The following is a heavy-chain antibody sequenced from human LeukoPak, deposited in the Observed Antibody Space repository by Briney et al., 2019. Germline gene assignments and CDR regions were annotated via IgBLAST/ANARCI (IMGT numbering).Heavy chain of an antibody. CDR1: GGSISSSSHY. J-gene: IGHJ4*02. Sequence: SETLSLTCTVSGGSISSSSHYWGWIRQPPGKGLEWIGSIYYSGSTYYNPSLKSRVTISVDTSKNQFSLKLSSVTAADTAVYYCARGITMIVVVIPPDYWGQGTLVTVSS. CDR3: ARGITMIVVVIPPDY. CDR2: IYYSGST. D-gene: IGHD3-22*01. V-gene: IGHV4-39*01.